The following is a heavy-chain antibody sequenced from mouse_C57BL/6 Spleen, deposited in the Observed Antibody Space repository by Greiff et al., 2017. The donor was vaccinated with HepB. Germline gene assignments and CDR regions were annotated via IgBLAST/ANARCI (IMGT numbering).Heavy chain of an antibody. D-gene: IGHD1-1*01. CDR3: TTLDGSSPYYFDY. V-gene: IGHV14-1*01. Sequence: EVQLQQSGAELVRPGASVKLSCTASGFNIKDYYMHWVKQRPEQGLEWIGRIDPEDGDTEYAPKFQGKATMTADTSSNTASLQLSSLTSEDTAVYDCTTLDGSSPYYFDYWGQGTTLTVSS. CDR2: IDPEDGDT. J-gene: IGHJ2*01. CDR1: GFNIKDYY.